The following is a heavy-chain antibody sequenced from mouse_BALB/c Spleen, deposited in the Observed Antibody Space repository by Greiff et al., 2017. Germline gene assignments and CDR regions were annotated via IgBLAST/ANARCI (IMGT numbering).Heavy chain of an antibody. D-gene: IGHD2-1*01. CDR2: ISSGSSTI. CDR3: ARIYYGNYEGFAY. Sequence: EVHLVESGGGLVQPGGSRKLSCAASGFTFSSFGMHWVRQAPEKGLEWVAYISSGSSTIYYADTVKGRFTISRDNPKNTLFLQMTSLRSEDTAMYYCARIYYGNYEGFAYWGQGTLVTVSA. CDR1: GFTFSSFG. V-gene: IGHV5-17*02. J-gene: IGHJ3*01.